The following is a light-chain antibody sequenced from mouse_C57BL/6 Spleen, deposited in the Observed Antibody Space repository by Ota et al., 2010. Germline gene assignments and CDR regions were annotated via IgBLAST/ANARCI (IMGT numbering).Light chain of an antibody. V-gene: IGKV6-23*01. CDR1: QDVGTA. Sequence: DIVMTQSXKFMSTSVGDRVSITCKASQDVGTAVAWYQQKPGQSPKLLIYSASYRYTGVPDRFTGSGSGTDFTLTISNVQSEDLADYFCQQYSSYPYTFGGGTKLEIK. CDR2: SAS. CDR3: QQYSSYPYT. J-gene: IGKJ2*01.